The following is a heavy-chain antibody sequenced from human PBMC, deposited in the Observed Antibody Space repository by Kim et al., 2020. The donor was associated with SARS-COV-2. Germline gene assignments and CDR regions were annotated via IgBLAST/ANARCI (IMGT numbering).Heavy chain of an antibody. D-gene: IGHD6-13*01. J-gene: IGHJ5*02. Sequence: SETLSLTCTVSGGSISSSSYYWGWIRQPPGKGLEWIGSIYYSGSTYYNPSLKSRVTISVDTSKNQFSLKLSSVTAADTAVYYCARGPGVWAAAFCNWFDPWGQGTLVTVSS. V-gene: IGHV4-39*07. CDR3: ARGPGVWAAAFCNWFDP. CDR1: GGSISSSSYY. CDR2: IYYSGST.